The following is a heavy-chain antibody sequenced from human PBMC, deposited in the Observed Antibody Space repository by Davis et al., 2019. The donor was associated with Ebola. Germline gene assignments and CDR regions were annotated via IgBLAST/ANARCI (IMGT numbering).Heavy chain of an antibody. V-gene: IGHV5-51*01. CDR2: IYPGDSDT. CDR1: GYSFTSYW. CDR3: ARRQWLVEGGIDY. Sequence: PGGSLRLSCKGSGYSFTSYWIGWVRQMPGKGLEWMGIIYPGDSDTRYSPSFQGQVTISADKSISTAYLQWSSLKASDTAMYYCARRQWLVEGGIDYWGQGTLVTVSS. D-gene: IGHD6-19*01. J-gene: IGHJ4*02.